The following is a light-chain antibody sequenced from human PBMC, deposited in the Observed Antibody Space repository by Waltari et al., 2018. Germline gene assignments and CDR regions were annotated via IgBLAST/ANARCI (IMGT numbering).Light chain of an antibody. V-gene: IGKV3-15*01. CDR3: QQYNHWPPYT. CDR1: LSVSGT. CDR2: GAS. Sequence: SASLSVSGTLAWYRQKPGQSPRLLIYGASTRATGIPARFSGSGSGTEFTLTISSLQSEDFAIYYCQQYNHWPPYTFGQGTKLEIK. J-gene: IGKJ2*01.